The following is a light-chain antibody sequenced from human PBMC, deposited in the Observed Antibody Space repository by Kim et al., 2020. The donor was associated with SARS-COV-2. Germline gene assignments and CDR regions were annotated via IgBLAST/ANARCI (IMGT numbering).Light chain of an antibody. J-gene: IGLJ1*01. Sequence: QSALTQPASVSGSPGQSITISCTGTSSDVGIYDLVSWYQQHPGKAPKLIIYEDSKRPSGISNRFSGSKSGNTASLTISGLQAEDEADYHCCSYAGSSTYVFGTGTKVTVL. CDR2: EDS. CDR3: CSYAGSSTYV. V-gene: IGLV2-23*01. CDR1: SSDVGIYDL.